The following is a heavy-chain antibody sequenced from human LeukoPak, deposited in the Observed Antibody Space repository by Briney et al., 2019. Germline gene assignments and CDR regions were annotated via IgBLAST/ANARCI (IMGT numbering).Heavy chain of an antibody. Sequence: GGSLRLSCAASGFTFSSYAMHWVRQAPGKGLEWVAVISYDGSNKYYADSVKGRFTISRDNSKNTLYLQMNSLRAEDTAVYYCASSIVVVVAAFDYWGHGTLVTVSS. J-gene: IGHJ5*01. D-gene: IGHD2-15*01. CDR3: ASSIVVVVAAFDY. CDR1: GFTFSSYA. V-gene: IGHV3-30-3*01. CDR2: ISYDGSNK.